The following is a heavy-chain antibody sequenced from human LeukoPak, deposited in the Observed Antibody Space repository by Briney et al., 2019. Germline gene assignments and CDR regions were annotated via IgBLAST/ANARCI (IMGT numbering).Heavy chain of an antibody. Sequence: SETLSLTCTVSGGSISTSSYYWGWIRQPPGKGLEWIASIYYSGNTYYNPSLKSRVARSIDTSKNQFSLKLSSVTAADTAVYYCARRGENWGIAFDIWGQGTMVTVSS. V-gene: IGHV4-39*01. CDR3: ARRGENWGIAFDI. D-gene: IGHD3-16*01. J-gene: IGHJ3*02. CDR2: IYYSGNT. CDR1: GGSISTSSYY.